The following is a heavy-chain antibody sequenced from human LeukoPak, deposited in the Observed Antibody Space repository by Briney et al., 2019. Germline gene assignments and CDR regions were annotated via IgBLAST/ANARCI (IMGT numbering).Heavy chain of an antibody. CDR1: GFTFSSYS. D-gene: IGHD3-10*01. Sequence: GGSLRLSCAASGFTFSSYSMNWVRQAPGKGLEWVSYISSSSSTIYYADSVKGRFTISRDNAKNSLYLQMNSLRAEDTAVYYCARETRGYYYYMDVWGKGTTVTVSS. CDR3: ARETRGYYYYMDV. V-gene: IGHV3-48*01. J-gene: IGHJ6*03. CDR2: ISSSSSTI.